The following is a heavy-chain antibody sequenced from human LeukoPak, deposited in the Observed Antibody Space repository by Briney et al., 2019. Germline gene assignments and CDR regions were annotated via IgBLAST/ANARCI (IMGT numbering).Heavy chain of an antibody. CDR3: TRTLKGGYFGY. CDR1: GFTSNSAW. CDR2: IKTNTDGGTT. Sequence: GGSLRLSCAASGFTSNSAWMNWVRQAPGMGLEWVGRIKTNTDGGTTDYAAPMKGRFAISRDDSENTLYLQMNSLKTEDTAVYYCTRTLKGGYFGYWGQGTLVTVSS. V-gene: IGHV3-15*07. J-gene: IGHJ4*02. D-gene: IGHD2-8*01.